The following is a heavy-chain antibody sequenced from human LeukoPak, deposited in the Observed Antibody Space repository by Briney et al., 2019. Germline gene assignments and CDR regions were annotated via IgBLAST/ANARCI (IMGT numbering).Heavy chain of an antibody. D-gene: IGHD4-23*01. V-gene: IGHV4-4*09. J-gene: IGHJ4*02. CDR2: IYTSGST. CDR1: GGSISSYY. Sequence: SETLSLTCTVSGGSISSYYWSWIRQPPGKGLEWIGYIYTSGSTNYNPSLKSRVTISVDTSKNQFSLKLSSVTAADTAVYYCARGLGRHGGYIGYWGQGTLVTVSS. CDR3: ARGLGRHGGYIGY.